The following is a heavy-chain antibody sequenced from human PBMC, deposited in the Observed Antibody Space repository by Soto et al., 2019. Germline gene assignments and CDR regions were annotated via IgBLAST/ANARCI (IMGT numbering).Heavy chain of an antibody. D-gene: IGHD2-15*01. Sequence: GGSLRLSCAVSGVPFSNYGMHWVRQAPGKGLEWVAVIWYDGSNKYYADSVKGRFTISRDNSKNTLYLQMNSLRAEDTAVYYCAREDIVNYCYGMDVWGQGTTVTVSS. CDR2: IWYDGSNK. V-gene: IGHV3-33*01. CDR1: GVPFSNYG. CDR3: AREDIVNYCYGMDV. J-gene: IGHJ6*02.